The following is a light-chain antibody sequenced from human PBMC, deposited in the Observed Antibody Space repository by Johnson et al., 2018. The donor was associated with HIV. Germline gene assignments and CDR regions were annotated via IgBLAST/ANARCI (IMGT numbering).Light chain of an antibody. CDR3: GTWDSSLTTSYV. CDR2: DNN. J-gene: IGLJ1*01. V-gene: IGLV1-51*01. Sequence: QSVLTQPPSVSAAPGQKVTISCSGSSSNIGNNYVSWYQQLPGTAPKLLIYDNNKRPSGIPDRFSGSKSGTSATLGITGLQTGDEADYYCGTWDSSLTTSYVFGNGTQVIVV. CDR1: SSNIGNNY.